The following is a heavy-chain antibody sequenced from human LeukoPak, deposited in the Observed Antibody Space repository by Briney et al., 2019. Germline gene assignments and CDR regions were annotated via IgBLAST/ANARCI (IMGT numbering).Heavy chain of an antibody. V-gene: IGHV3-23*01. CDR3: ARGSGDYFDY. D-gene: IGHD4-17*01. J-gene: IGHJ4*02. Sequence: GGSLRPSCAASGIIFSSYAMSWVRQAPGKGLEWVSAIRGSGGSTYYADSVKGRFTISRDNSKNTLYLQMNSLRAEDTAVYYCARGSGDYFDYWGQGTLATVSS. CDR2: IRGSGGST. CDR1: GIIFSSYA.